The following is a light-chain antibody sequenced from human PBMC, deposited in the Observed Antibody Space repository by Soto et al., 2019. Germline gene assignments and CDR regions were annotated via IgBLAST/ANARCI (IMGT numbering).Light chain of an antibody. J-gene: IGKJ5*01. CDR3: QQSYSNPLT. V-gene: IGKV1-39*01. Sequence: DMQMTQSPSTLSAPVADRATITCWASQTISDYLDWYQQKPGEAPKLLISAASSLESGVPSRFSGSGSGPDFTLTISSLQPEDFATYFCQQSYSNPLTFGQGTRLEIK. CDR1: QTISDY. CDR2: AAS.